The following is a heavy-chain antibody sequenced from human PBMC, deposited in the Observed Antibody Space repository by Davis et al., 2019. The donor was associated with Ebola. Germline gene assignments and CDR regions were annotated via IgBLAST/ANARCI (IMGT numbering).Heavy chain of an antibody. CDR1: GFPFSLYA. CDR3: ASLRRTITGMDDGFDV. V-gene: IGHV3-23*01. D-gene: IGHD1-20*01. CDR2: IRGSGGGT. J-gene: IGHJ3*01. Sequence: PGGSLRLSCAASGFPFSLYAMTWVRQAPGKGLEWVSAIRGSGGGTYYADSVKGRFTISRDDSKNTLYLQMNSLKASDTAMYYCASLRRTITGMDDGFDVWGQGTMVTVSS.